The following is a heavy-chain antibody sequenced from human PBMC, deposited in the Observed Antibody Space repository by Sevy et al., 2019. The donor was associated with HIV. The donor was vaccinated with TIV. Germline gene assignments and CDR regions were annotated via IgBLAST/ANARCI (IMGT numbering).Heavy chain of an antibody. CDR3: ATTREYYEDNSGYLDY. CDR1: GKNLNDLP. V-gene: IGHV1-24*01. D-gene: IGHD3-16*01. Sequence: ASVKVSCKVSGKNLNDLPMHWVRQAPGKGLEWMGRFDPEDGERIYAQKFQGRVTMTEDTSRDTAYMELNSLRSEDTAMYYCATTREYYEDNSGYLDYWGQGLLVTVSS. CDR2: FDPEDGER. J-gene: IGHJ4*02.